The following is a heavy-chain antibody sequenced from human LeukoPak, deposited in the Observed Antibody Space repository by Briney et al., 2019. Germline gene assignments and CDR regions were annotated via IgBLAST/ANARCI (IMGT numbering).Heavy chain of an antibody. CDR2: ISSSSSYI. CDR3: ASQYYYDSSAYYSYFDY. V-gene: IGHV3-21*01. Sequence: GGSLRLSCAASGFTFSSYSMNWVRQAPGKGLEWVSSISSSSSYIYYADSVKGRFTISRDNAKNSLYLQMNSLRAEDTAVYYCASQYYYDSSAYYSYFDYWGQGTLVTVSS. CDR1: GFTFSSYS. J-gene: IGHJ4*02. D-gene: IGHD3-22*01.